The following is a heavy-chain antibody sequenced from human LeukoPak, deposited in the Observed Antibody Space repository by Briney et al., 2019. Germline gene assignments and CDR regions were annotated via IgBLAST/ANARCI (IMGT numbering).Heavy chain of an antibody. CDR1: GFTFSSYA. Sequence: PGRSLRLSCGASGFTFSSYAMHWVRQAPGKGLEWVAVIWYDGSNKYYADSVKGRFTISRDNSKNTLFLQMNSLRAEDTAVYYCARDPDMTDWGQGTLVTVSS. D-gene: IGHD2-21*02. V-gene: IGHV3-33*01. J-gene: IGHJ4*02. CDR3: ARDPDMTD. CDR2: IWYDGSNK.